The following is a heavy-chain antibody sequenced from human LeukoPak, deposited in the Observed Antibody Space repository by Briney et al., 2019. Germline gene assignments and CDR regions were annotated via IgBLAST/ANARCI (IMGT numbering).Heavy chain of an antibody. J-gene: IGHJ6*02. CDR1: GYTFTSYY. CDR3: ARDCASGSYQVSFCYDLDV. V-gene: IGHV1-46*01. CDR2: INPSGGST. Sequence: ASVKVSCKASGYTFTSYYIHWVRQAPGQGLAWMGVINPSGGSTTYAQNFQGRVTMTTDTSTSTVYMELSSLRSEDTAVYYCARDCASGSYQVSFCYDLDVWGLGTTVTVSS. D-gene: IGHD3-10*01.